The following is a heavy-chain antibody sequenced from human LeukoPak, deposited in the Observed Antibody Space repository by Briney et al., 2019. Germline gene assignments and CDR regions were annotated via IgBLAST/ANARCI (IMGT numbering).Heavy chain of an antibody. Sequence: SETLSLTCAVSGGSIRSSHHYWGWIRQPPGKGLEWIGTIYSSGSTYYNPSLGTRLTVSVDTSKNQFSLKLTSVTAADTAVYYCARVFRSTGYYSNPKSGSFDLWGQGTLVTVSS. CDR1: GGSIRSSHHY. D-gene: IGHD3-9*01. CDR3: ARVFRSTGYYSNPKSGSFDL. J-gene: IGHJ5*02. V-gene: IGHV4-39*01. CDR2: IYSSGST.